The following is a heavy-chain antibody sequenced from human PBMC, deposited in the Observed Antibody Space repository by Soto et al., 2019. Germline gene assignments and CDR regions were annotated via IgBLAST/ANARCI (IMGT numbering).Heavy chain of an antibody. D-gene: IGHD1-26*01. V-gene: IGHV4-34*01. J-gene: IGHJ6*02. CDR3: ASVSVGRGAYYYYYYGMDV. CDR1: GGSFSGYY. CDR2: INHSGST. Sequence: QVQLQQWGAGLLKPSETLSLTCAVYGGSFSGYYWSWIRQPPGKGLEWIGEINHSGSTNYNPSLKSRVTISVDTSKNQFSLKLSSVTAADTAVYYCASVSVGRGAYYYYYYGMDVWGQGTTVTVSS.